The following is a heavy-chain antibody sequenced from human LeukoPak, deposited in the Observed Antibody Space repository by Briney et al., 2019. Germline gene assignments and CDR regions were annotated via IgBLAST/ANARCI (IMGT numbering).Heavy chain of an antibody. D-gene: IGHD2-2*01. J-gene: IGHJ6*03. CDR3: ARYANYYYYYMDV. CDR2: ISAYNGNT. V-gene: IGHV1-18*01. CDR1: GYTFNYYD. Sequence: ASVKVSCKASGYTFNYYDISWVRQAPGQGLEWMGWISAYNGNTNYAQKLQGRVTMTTDTSTSTAYMELRSLRSDDTAVYYCARYANYYYYYMDVWGKGTTVTVSS.